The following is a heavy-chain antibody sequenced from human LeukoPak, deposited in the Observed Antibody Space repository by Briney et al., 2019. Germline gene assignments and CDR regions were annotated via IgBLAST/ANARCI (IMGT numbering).Heavy chain of an antibody. CDR2: ISAYNGNT. Sequence: GASVKVSCKASGYTFTSYGISWVRQAPGQGLEWMGWISAYNGNTNYAQKLQGRVTMTTDTSTSTAYMELRSLRSDDTAVYYCARECDYVWGSYRYTIVCEDDYYYGMDVWGQGTTVTVSS. CDR3: ARECDYVWGSYRYTIVCEDDYYYGMDV. D-gene: IGHD3-16*02. J-gene: IGHJ6*02. V-gene: IGHV1-18*01. CDR1: GYTFTSYG.